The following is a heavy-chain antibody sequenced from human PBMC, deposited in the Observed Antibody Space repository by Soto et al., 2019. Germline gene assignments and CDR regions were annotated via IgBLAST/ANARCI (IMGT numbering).Heavy chain of an antibody. V-gene: IGHV5-10-1*01. CDR2: IDPSDSQA. D-gene: IGHD3-22*01. J-gene: IGHJ4*02. Sequence: GESLKISCKGSGYSFAGYWITWVRQKPGKGLEWMGRIDPSDSQAYYSPSFRGHVTISVTKSITTVFLQWSSLRASDTAMYYCARQIYDSDTGPNFQYYFDSWGQGTPVTVS. CDR1: GYSFAGYW. CDR3: ARQIYDSDTGPNFQYYFDS.